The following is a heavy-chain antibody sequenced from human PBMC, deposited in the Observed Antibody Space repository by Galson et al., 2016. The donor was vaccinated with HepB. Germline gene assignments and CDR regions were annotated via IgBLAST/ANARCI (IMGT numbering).Heavy chain of an antibody. CDR3: ARGADFADSGWFDP. CDR2: IYFRGTT. V-gene: IGHV4-59*01. CDR1: GGTISSYF. Sequence: SETLSLTCTVSGGTISSYFWSWLRQPPGKGLEWIGYIYFRGTTYYNPSLRSRVTISVDTSKDQFSLSLTSVTAADPAVYYCARGADFADSGWFDPWGQGTLVTVSS. D-gene: IGHD4-17*01. J-gene: IGHJ5*02.